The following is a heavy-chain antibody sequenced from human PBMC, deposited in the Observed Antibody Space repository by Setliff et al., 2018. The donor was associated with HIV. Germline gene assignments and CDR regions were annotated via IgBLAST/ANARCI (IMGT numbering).Heavy chain of an antibody. Sequence: ASVKVSCKASGYTFRHYAMTWVRQAPGQGLEWMGWINTNTGNPTYAQGFTGRFVFSLDTSVSTAYLQISSLKAEDTAVYYCVRLTADRTNYYYYMDVWGKGTTVTVSS. J-gene: IGHJ6*03. V-gene: IGHV7-4-1*02. CDR2: INTNTGNP. D-gene: IGHD2-8*01. CDR3: VRLTADRTNYYYYMDV. CDR1: GYTFRHYA.